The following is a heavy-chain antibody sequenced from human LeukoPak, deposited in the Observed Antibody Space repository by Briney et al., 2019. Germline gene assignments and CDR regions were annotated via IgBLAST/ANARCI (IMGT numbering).Heavy chain of an antibody. Sequence: PGGSLRLSCAASGFTFSNAWMSWVRQAPGKGLEWAGRIKSKTDGGTTDYAAPVKGRFTISRDDSKNTLYLQMNSLKTEDTAVYYCTTGMPLARGTWGQGTLVTVSS. CDR3: TTGMPLARGT. CDR2: IKSKTDGGTT. D-gene: IGHD3-16*01. V-gene: IGHV3-15*01. CDR1: GFTFSNAW. J-gene: IGHJ5*02.